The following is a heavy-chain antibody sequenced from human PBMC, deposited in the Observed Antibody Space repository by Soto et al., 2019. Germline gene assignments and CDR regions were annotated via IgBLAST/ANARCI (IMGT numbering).Heavy chain of an antibody. V-gene: IGHV1-69*13. CDR1: GGTFSSYA. D-gene: IGHD3-3*01. J-gene: IGHJ5*02. Sequence: ASVKVSCKASGGTFSSYAISWVRQAPGQGLEWMGGIIPIFGTANYAQKFQGRVTITADESTSTAYMELSSLRSEDTAVYYCARDFWSGYSYNWFDPWGQGTLVTVS. CDR3: ARDFWSGYSYNWFDP. CDR2: IIPIFGTA.